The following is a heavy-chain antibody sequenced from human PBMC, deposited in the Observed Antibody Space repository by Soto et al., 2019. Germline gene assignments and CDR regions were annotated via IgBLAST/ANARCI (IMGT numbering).Heavy chain of an antibody. Sequence: GGSLRLSCAASGFTFSSYGMHWVRQAPGKGLEWVAVIWYDGSNKYYADSVKGRFTISRDNSKNTLYLQMNSLRAEDTAVYYCARDGHYYDSSGYFTTKSYYFDYWGQGTLVTVPQ. D-gene: IGHD3-22*01. V-gene: IGHV3-33*01. CDR1: GFTFSSYG. CDR2: IWYDGSNK. J-gene: IGHJ4*02. CDR3: ARDGHYYDSSGYFTTKSYYFDY.